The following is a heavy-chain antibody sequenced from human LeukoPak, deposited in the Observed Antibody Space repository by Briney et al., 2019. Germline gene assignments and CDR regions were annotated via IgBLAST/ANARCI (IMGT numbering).Heavy chain of an antibody. J-gene: IGHJ4*02. V-gene: IGHV1-2*02. Sequence: ASVKVSCKASGGTFSSYAISWVRQAPGLGLEWMGGINPNSGGTNYAQKFQGRVTMTRETSIRTDYMELSRLRSDDTAMYYCARYYIEGSCFDYWGQGTLVTVSS. CDR3: ARYYIEGSCFDY. CDR2: INPNSGGT. D-gene: IGHD3-10*01. CDR1: GGTFSSYA.